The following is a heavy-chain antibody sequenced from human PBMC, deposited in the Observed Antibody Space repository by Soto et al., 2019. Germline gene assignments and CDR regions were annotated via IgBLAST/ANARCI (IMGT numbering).Heavy chain of an antibody. CDR2: IYYSGST. Sequence: RIRQNKGKGLEWIGYIYYSGSTNYNPSLKSRVTISVDTSKNQFSLKLSSVTAADTAVYYCAREQGYYMDVWGKGTTVTGFS. CDR3: AREQGYYMDV. V-gene: IGHV4-59*01. J-gene: IGHJ6*03.